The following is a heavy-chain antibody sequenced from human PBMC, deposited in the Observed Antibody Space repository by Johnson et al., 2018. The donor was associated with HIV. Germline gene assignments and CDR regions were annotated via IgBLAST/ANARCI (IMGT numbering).Heavy chain of an antibody. Sequence: VQLVESVGGVVQPGRSLRLSCAASGFTFSRYDMHWVRQATGKGLEWVSAIGTAGDTYYPGSVKGRFTISRENAKNSLYLQMNSLRAGDTAVYYCARDGGFVGAFDIWGQGTMVIVSS. V-gene: IGHV3-13*01. CDR1: GFTFSRYD. CDR3: ARDGGFVGAFDI. D-gene: IGHD3-16*01. CDR2: IGTAGDT. J-gene: IGHJ3*02.